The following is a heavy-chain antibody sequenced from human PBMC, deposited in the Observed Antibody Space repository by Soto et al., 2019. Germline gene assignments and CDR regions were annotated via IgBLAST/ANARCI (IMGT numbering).Heavy chain of an antibody. CDR2: TYYRSKWYN. CDR3: ARGFYISSSPGNCFDP. V-gene: IGHV6-1*01. CDR1: GDSVSSNSDA. D-gene: IGHD6-6*01. J-gene: IGHJ5*02. Sequence: SQTLSLTCAISGDSVSSNSDAWNWFRQSPSRGLEWLGRTYYRSKWYNDYAVSVNSRITINPDTSKNQFSLQLNSVTPEAAAVYYCARGFYISSSPGNCFDPWCQGTLVTGFS.